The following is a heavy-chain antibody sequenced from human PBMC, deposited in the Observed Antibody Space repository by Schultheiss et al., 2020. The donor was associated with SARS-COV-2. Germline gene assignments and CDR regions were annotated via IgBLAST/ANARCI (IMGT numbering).Heavy chain of an antibody. V-gene: IGHV3-74*01. Sequence: GGSLRLSCSASGFTFSSYGMHWVRQAPGKGLEWVSRINSDGSSTSYADSVKGRFTISRDNAKNSLYLQMNSLRDEDTAVYYCARARTAAGDKSADYWGQGTLVTVSS. CDR1: GFTFSSYG. CDR2: INSDGSST. CDR3: ARARTAAGDKSADY. J-gene: IGHJ4*02. D-gene: IGHD6-13*01.